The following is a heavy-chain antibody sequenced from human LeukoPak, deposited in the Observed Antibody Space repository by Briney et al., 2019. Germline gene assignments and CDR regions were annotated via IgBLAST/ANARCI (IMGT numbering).Heavy chain of an antibody. CDR1: GGTFSSYA. Sequence: SVKVSCKASGGTFSSYAISWVRQAPGQGLEWMGRITPIFGTANYAQKFQGRVTITTDESTSTAYMELSSLRSEDTAVYYCAREKDWGDREVDYWGQGTLVTVSS. CDR2: ITPIFGTA. V-gene: IGHV1-69*05. D-gene: IGHD3-10*01. J-gene: IGHJ4*02. CDR3: AREKDWGDREVDY.